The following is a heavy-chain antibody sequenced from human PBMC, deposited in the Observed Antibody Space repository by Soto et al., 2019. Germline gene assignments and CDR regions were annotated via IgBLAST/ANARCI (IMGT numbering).Heavy chain of an antibody. CDR3: ARVTCSCASCRYYYYYYMDV. D-gene: IGHD2-15*01. CDR1: GFTVSGNY. V-gene: IGHV3-53*04. Sequence: EVQLVESGGALVQPGGSLRLSCAASGFTVSGNYMSWVRQAPGKGLEWVSVIYSGGSTYYADSVTGRFTISRHSSENTLYLQMNSLRAEDTAVYYCARVTCSCASCRYYYYYYMDVCAKGTTVTVSS. CDR2: IYSGGST. J-gene: IGHJ6*03.